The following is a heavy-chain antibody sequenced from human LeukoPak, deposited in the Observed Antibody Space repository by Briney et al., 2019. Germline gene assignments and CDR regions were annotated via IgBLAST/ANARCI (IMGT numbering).Heavy chain of an antibody. CDR2: INSDGNST. Sequence: GGSLRLSCAASGFTFSSYWMHWVRQAPGKGLVWVSRINSDGNSTSYADSVKGRFTISRDNAKNTLYLQMNSLRAEDTAVYYCARGCSSTSCYGFDYWGQGTLVTVSS. D-gene: IGHD2-2*01. CDR3: ARGCSSTSCYGFDY. J-gene: IGHJ4*02. V-gene: IGHV3-74*01. CDR1: GFTFSSYW.